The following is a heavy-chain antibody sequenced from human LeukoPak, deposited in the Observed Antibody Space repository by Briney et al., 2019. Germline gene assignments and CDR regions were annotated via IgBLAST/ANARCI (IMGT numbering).Heavy chain of an antibody. CDR1: GFTFSSYA. Sequence: GGSLRLSCAASGFTFSSYAMHWVRQAPGKGLEWVAVISYDGSNKYYADSVKGRFTISRDNSKNTLYLQMNSLRAEDTAVYYCAREGSYYDSQVDFDYWGQGTLVTVSS. CDR2: ISYDGSNK. J-gene: IGHJ4*02. V-gene: IGHV3-30*04. D-gene: IGHD3-22*01. CDR3: AREGSYYDSQVDFDY.